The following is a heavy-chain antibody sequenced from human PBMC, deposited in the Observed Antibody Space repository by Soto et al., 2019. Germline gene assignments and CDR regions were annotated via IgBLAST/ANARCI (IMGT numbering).Heavy chain of an antibody. CDR1: GFTFSSYA. D-gene: IGHD2-15*01. V-gene: IGHV3-23*01. J-gene: IGHJ2*01. CDR3: AKAPSNCGGVSCYSVWYFDL. CDR2: IGGSGGDT. Sequence: EVQLLESGGFLVQPGGSLRLSCEASGFTFSSYAMSWVRQAPGKGLEWVSGIGGSGGDTYYPDSVKGRFTISRDNSKNTLYLQMNSLRADDTALYYCAKAPSNCGGVSCYSVWYFDLWGRCTLVTVSS.